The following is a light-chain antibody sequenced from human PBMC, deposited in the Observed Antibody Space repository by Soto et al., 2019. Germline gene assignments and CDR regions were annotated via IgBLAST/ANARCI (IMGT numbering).Light chain of an antibody. CDR1: QSVSSH. J-gene: IGKJ5*01. CDR2: DAS. V-gene: IGKV3-11*01. Sequence: TPSLSTLSASVGDRFTLSCRTSQSVSSHLAWYQQKPGQAPRLLIHDASSRATGTPARFSGSGFGTDFTLTISSLEPEDFAVYYCQPRGNWPPSITFGQGTRLENK. CDR3: QPRGNWPPSIT.